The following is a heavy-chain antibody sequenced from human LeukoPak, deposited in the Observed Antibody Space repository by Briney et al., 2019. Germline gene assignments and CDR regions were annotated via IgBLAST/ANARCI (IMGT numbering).Heavy chain of an antibody. Sequence: SETLSLTCAVYGGSFSGYYWSWIRQPPGKGLEWIGEINHSGSTNYNPSLKSRVTISVDRSKNQFSLKLSSVTAADTAVYYCASYSSSDAFDIWGQGTMVTVSS. J-gene: IGHJ3*02. CDR3: ASYSSSDAFDI. D-gene: IGHD6-6*01. CDR2: INHSGST. V-gene: IGHV4-34*01. CDR1: GGSFSGYY.